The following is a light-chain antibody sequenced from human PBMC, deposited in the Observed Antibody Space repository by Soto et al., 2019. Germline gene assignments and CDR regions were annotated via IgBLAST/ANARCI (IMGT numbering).Light chain of an antibody. CDR1: VSNIGSNT. Sequence: QYVLTQPPSASGPPGQRVTISCSGSVSNIGSNTVNWYQHLPGTAPRFLIYSNDQRPSGVPDRVSGSKSGTSASLAISGLQSEDEADYYCAAWDDSLNAYVFGTGTKLTVL. CDR2: SND. V-gene: IGLV1-44*01. CDR3: AAWDDSLNAYV. J-gene: IGLJ1*01.